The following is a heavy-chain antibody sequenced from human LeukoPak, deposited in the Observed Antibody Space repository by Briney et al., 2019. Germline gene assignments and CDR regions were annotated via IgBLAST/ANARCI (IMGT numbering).Heavy chain of an antibody. J-gene: IGHJ3*02. CDR2: ISSSSSYI. D-gene: IGHD3-22*01. Sequence: GGSLRLSCAASGFTFSSYSMNWVRQAPGKGLEWVSSISSSSSYIYYADSVKGRFTISRDNAKNPLYLQMNSLRAEDTAVYYCARDGDYYDSRGDAFDIWGQGAMVTVAS. CDR1: GFTFSSYS. CDR3: ARDGDYYDSRGDAFDI. V-gene: IGHV3-21*01.